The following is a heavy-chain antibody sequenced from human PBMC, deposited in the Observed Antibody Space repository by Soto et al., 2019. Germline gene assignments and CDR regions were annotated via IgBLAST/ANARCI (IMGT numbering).Heavy chain of an antibody. V-gene: IGHV3-53*01. CDR1: EXTFTNND. J-gene: IGHJ4*02. CDR2: IYSGGNT. Sequence: GSLRLCCAASEXTFTNNDMSWVRKAPGKGLEWVSIIYSGGNTYYADSVEGRFTISRDGSKNTLYLHMNSLRAEDTAVYYCALRRVAYADFWGQGTRGTVSS. D-gene: IGHD2-2*01. CDR3: ALRRVAYADF.